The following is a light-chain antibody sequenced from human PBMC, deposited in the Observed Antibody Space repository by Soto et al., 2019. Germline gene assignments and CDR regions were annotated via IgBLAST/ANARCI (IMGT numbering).Light chain of an antibody. J-gene: IGKJ4*01. CDR1: QSISSY. Sequence: DIQMTQSPSSLSASVGDRVTITCRASQSISSYLNWYQQKPGKAPKLLIYAASSLQSGVPSRFSGSGSGTDFTLTISSLQPEDFATYYCQQSYSTPHTVGGGTNVDSK. CDR2: AAS. CDR3: QQSYSTPHT. V-gene: IGKV1-39*01.